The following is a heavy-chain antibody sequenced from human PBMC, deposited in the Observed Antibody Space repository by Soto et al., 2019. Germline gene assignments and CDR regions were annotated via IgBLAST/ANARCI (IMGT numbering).Heavy chain of an antibody. CDR3: ARLGTGLDY. D-gene: IGHD2-21*02. V-gene: IGHV5-51*01. CDR2: IFPADSDT. J-gene: IGHJ4*02. CDR1: GYSFTTSW. Sequence: LGESLKISCQGSGYSFTTSWIAWVRQMPGKGLEWMGIIFPADSDTRYSPSFQGQVTISADKSINTAYLQWSSLRASDTAIYYCARLGTGLDYWGQGTLVTVSS.